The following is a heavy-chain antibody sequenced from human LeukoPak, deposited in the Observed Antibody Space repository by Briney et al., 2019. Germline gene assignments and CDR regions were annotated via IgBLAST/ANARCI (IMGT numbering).Heavy chain of an antibody. D-gene: IGHD6-25*01. V-gene: IGHV1-69*13. CDR2: IIPIFGTA. CDR3: AQSPPSGGYYYYYGMDV. CDR1: GGTFSSYA. J-gene: IGHJ6*02. Sequence: ASVKVSCKASGGTFSSYAISWVRQAPGQGLEWMGGIIPIFGTANYAQKFQGRVTITADESTSTAYMELSSLRSEDTAVYYCAQSPPSGGYYYYYGMDVWGQGTTVTVSS.